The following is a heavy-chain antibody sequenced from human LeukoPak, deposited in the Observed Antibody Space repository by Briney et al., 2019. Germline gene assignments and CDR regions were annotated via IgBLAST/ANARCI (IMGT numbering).Heavy chain of an antibody. J-gene: IGHJ5*02. CDR2: IYYSGTT. CDR3: ARGGIQLWSNNWVDP. CDR1: GGSINGYH. D-gene: IGHD5-18*01. V-gene: IGHV4-59*01. Sequence: SETLSLTCSVSGGSINGYHWSWIRQPPGKGLEWIGYIYYSGTTNYNPSLRSRVTISVDTSKNQFSLKLSSVTAADTAVYYCARGGIQLWSNNWVDPWGQGILVTVSS.